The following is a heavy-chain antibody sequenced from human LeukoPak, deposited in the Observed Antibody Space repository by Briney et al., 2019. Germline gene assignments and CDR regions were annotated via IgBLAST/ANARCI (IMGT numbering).Heavy chain of an antibody. D-gene: IGHD2-15*01. CDR1: GFTFSSYA. V-gene: IGHV3-23*01. Sequence: PGGSLRLSCAASGFTFSSYAMSWVRQAPGKGLEGVSAISGSGGSTYYADSVKGRFTISRDNSKNTLYLQMNSLRAEDTAVYYCAKVHGIRYCSGGSCSDYWGQGTLVTVSS. CDR3: AKVHGIRYCSGGSCSDY. J-gene: IGHJ4*02. CDR2: ISGSGGST.